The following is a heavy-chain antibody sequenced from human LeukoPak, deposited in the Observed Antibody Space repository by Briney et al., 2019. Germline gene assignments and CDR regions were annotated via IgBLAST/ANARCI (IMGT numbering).Heavy chain of an antibody. D-gene: IGHD3-22*01. CDR2: ISRGSDHI. Sequence: GGSLRLFCAASGFTFSSYAMNWVRQAPGKGLEWVSSISRGSDHIFYADSMKGRFTISRDNAKNSLYLQMNSLGAEDTAVYYCARPYDTRGYFPDYWGQETLVTVSS. V-gene: IGHV3-21*01. CDR3: ARPYDTRGYFPDY. J-gene: IGHJ4*02. CDR1: GFTFSSYA.